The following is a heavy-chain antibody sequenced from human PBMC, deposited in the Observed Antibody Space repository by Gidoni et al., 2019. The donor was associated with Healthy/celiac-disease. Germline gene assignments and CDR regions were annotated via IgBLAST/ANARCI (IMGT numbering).Heavy chain of an antibody. J-gene: IGHJ6*02. CDR2: IKQDGSEK. V-gene: IGHV3-7*01. CDR1: GFTFSSYW. Sequence: EVQLVESGGGLVQPGGSLRLSCAAPGFTFSSYWMSWVRQAPGKGMEWVANIKQDGSEKYYVDSVKGRFTISRDNAKNSLYLQMNSLRAEDTAVYYCAREMGCSGGSCYFYYYGMDVWGQGTTVTVSS. CDR3: AREMGCSGGSCYFYYYGMDV. D-gene: IGHD2-15*01.